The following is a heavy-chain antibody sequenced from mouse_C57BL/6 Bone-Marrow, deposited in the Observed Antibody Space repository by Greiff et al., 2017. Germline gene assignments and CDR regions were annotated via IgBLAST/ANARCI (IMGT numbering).Heavy chain of an antibody. Sequence: QVQLQQPGAELVRPGSSVKLSCKASGYTFTSYWMHWVKQRPIQGLEWIGNIDPSDSETHYNQKFKDKATLTVDKSSSTAYMQLSSLTSEDSAVYYCARNQANWDKHWYFDVWGTGTTVTVSS. J-gene: IGHJ1*03. CDR2: IDPSDSET. V-gene: IGHV1-52*01. CDR3: ARNQANWDKHWYFDV. CDR1: GYTFTSYW. D-gene: IGHD4-1*01.